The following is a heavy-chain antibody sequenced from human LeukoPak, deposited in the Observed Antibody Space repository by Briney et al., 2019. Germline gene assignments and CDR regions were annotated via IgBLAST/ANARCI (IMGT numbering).Heavy chain of an antibody. CDR2: IYYSGST. CDR1: GGSISSSSYY. Sequence: SETLSLTRTVSGGSISSSSYYWGWIRQPPGKGLEWIGSIYYSGSTYYNPSLKSRVTISVDTSKNQFSLKLSSVTAADTAVYYCARLSEDCSSTSCYYWFDPWGQGTRVTVSS. CDR3: ARLSEDCSSTSCYYWFDP. D-gene: IGHD2-2*01. J-gene: IGHJ5*02. V-gene: IGHV4-39*01.